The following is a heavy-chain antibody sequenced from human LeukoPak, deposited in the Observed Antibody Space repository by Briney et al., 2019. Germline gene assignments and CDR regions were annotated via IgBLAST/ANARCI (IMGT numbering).Heavy chain of an antibody. CDR2: FDPEDGET. V-gene: IGHV1-24*01. J-gene: IGHJ4*02. CDR3: ATGYMAFAPYYFDY. CDR1: GYTLTELS. Sequence: RASVKVSCKVSGYTLTELSMHWVRQAPGKGPEWMGGFDPEDGETIYAQKFQGRVTMTEDTSTDTAYMELSSLRSEDTAVYYCATGYMAFAPYYFDYWGQGTLVTVSS. D-gene: IGHD1-14*01.